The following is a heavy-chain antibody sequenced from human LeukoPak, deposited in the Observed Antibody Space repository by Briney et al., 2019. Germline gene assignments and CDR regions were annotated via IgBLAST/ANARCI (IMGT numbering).Heavy chain of an antibody. V-gene: IGHV3-23*01. CDR3: AKDGQIFTMIVVVITPHFDY. Sequence: GGSLRLSCATSGFTFSAYAMSWVRQTPGMGLEWVSAIGGGGTSTFYADSVKGRFTISRDNSKNTLYLQMNSLRAEDTAVYYCAKDGQIFTMIVVVITPHFDYWGQGTLVTVSS. CDR1: GFTFSAYA. J-gene: IGHJ4*02. CDR2: IGGGGTST. D-gene: IGHD3-22*01.